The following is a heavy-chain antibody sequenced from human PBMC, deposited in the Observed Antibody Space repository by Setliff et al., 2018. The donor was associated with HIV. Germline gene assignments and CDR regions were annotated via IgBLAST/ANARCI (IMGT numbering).Heavy chain of an antibody. Sequence: PGGSLRLSCTASGFTFGDYAMSWVRQAPGKGLEWVGFIRSKAYGGTTEYAASVKDRFTVSRDDSKSIAYLQINSLKTEDTAVYYCTRDKGYAFDIWGQGTKVTVSS. J-gene: IGHJ3*02. CDR3: TRDKGYAFDI. D-gene: IGHD5-18*01. V-gene: IGHV3-49*04. CDR2: IRSKAYGGTT. CDR1: GFTFGDYA.